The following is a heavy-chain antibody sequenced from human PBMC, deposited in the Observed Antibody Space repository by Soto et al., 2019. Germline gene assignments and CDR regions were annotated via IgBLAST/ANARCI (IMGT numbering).Heavy chain of an antibody. V-gene: IGHV3-23*01. J-gene: IGHJ4*03. CDR1: GFTFSNYV. Sequence: EVQVLDSGGGLVQPGGSLRLSCAASGFTFSNYVMTWVRQAPGKGLEWVSSITVSGSNTYYPDSVKRRFTLSRDNSKNTVYLQVNSLRPEDTAVYYCARRTALCGRDCYFDYWGQGTLVTVSS. D-gene: IGHD2-21*02. CDR2: ITVSGSNT. CDR3: ARRTALCGRDCYFDY.